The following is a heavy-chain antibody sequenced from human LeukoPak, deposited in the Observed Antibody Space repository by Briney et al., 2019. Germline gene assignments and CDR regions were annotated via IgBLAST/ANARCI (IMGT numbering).Heavy chain of an antibody. CDR1: GFSLTTSGVG. J-gene: IGHJ4*02. V-gene: IGHV2-5*02. Sequence: SGPTLVKPTQTLTLTCTFSGFSLTTSGVGVGWIRQPPGKALEWLTLIYWDDDKRYSPSLKSRLTITEDTSKNQVVLTMTNMDPVDTATYYCAHSPLRLGELSLAFDYWGQGTLVTVSS. CDR3: AHSPLRLGELSLAFDY. D-gene: IGHD3-16*02. CDR2: IYWDDDK.